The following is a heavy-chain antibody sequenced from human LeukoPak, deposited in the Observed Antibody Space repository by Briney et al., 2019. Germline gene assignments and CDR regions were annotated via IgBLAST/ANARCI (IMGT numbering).Heavy chain of an antibody. D-gene: IGHD3-22*01. CDR2: IYYSGST. V-gene: IGHV4-59*01. J-gene: IGHJ3*02. CDR3: AALSMIDAFDI. Sequence: PSETLSLTCTVSGGSISSYYWSWIRQPPGKGLEWIGDIYYSGSTNYNPSLKSRVTISVDTSKNQFSLKLSSVTAADTAVYYCAALSMIDAFDIWGQGTMVTVSS. CDR1: GGSISSYY.